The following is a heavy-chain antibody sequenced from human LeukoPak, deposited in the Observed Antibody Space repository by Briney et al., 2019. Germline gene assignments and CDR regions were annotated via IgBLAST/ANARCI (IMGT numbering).Heavy chain of an antibody. D-gene: IGHD1-26*01. CDR1: GDSVSSNTAA. Sequence: SQTLSLTCGISGDSVSSNTAAWNWIRQSPSGGLEWLGRTYYRSKWYNDYAVSVKSRISITPDTSKNQFSLQLNSVTPDDTAVYFCASGQGATLDAFDIWGQGTMVTVSS. V-gene: IGHV6-1*01. CDR2: TYYRSKWYN. J-gene: IGHJ3*02. CDR3: ASGQGATLDAFDI.